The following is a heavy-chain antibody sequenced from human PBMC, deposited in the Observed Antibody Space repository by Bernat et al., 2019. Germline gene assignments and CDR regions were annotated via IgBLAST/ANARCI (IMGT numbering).Heavy chain of an antibody. D-gene: IGHD6-19*01. CDR1: GFTFSNAW. J-gene: IGHJ3*02. CDR3: TTGPSGYSSGWHDAFDI. CDR2: IKSKTDGGTT. Sequence: EVQLVESGGGLVKPGGSLRLSCAASGFTFSNAWMNWVRQAPGKGLEWVGRIKSKTDGGTTDYAAPVKGRFTISRDDSKNTLYLQMNSLKTEDTAVYYCTTGPSGYSSGWHDAFDIWGQGTMVTVSS. V-gene: IGHV3-15*07.